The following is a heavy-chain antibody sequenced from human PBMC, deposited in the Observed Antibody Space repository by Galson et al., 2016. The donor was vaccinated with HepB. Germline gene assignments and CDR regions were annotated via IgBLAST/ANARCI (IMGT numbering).Heavy chain of an antibody. V-gene: IGHV5-51*03. J-gene: IGHJ5*02. Sequence: QSGAEVKKPGDSLKISCKGSGYYFPTYWIAWVRQMPGKGLEWMGAIHPVDSDTRYSPSFQGQVTISADKSLSTAYMQWTNLTASDTAMYFCARLGGIAASGTKCFFDPCGQGTLVTVAA. CDR1: GYYFPTYW. CDR2: IHPVDSDT. D-gene: IGHD6-13*01. CDR3: ARLGGIAASGTKCFFDP.